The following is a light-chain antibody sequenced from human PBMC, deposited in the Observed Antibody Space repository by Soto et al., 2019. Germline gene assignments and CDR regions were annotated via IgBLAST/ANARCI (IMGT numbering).Light chain of an antibody. Sequence: QLVLTQSPSASASLGASVKLTCTLSSGHSSYAIAWHQQQPEKGPRYLMKLSSDGSHSKGDGIPDRFSGSSSGAKRYLTISSIQSEDEADYYCQTWDTGARVVFGGGTKLTVL. CDR2: LSSDGSH. V-gene: IGLV4-69*01. CDR3: QTWDTGARVV. CDR1: SGHSSYA. J-gene: IGLJ2*01.